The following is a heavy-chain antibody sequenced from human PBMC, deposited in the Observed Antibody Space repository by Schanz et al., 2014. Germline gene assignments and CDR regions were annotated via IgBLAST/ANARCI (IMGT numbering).Heavy chain of an antibody. CDR2: ISSSSSYI. CDR3: AKDLAAVGVFDY. V-gene: IGHV3-23*01. J-gene: IGHJ4*02. CDR1: GVTFSSYA. D-gene: IGHD6-13*01. Sequence: EVQLLESGGGFVQPGGSLRLSCVASGVTFSSYAMSWVRQAPGKGLEWVSSISSSSSYISYADSVKGRFTISRDNPKNTLELQMNSLRAEDTAIYYCAKDLAAVGVFDYWGQGSLXTVSP.